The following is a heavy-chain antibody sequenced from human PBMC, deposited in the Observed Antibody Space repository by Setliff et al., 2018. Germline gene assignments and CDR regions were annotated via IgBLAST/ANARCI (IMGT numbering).Heavy chain of an antibody. D-gene: IGHD3-3*01. V-gene: IGHV1-46*01. J-gene: IGHJ5*02. CDR2: INPGGGST. CDR3: ARDARDFWSGYSSHEGFDP. CDR1: GYTFTSYY. Sequence: ASVKVSCKASGYTFTSYYMHWVRQAPGQGLEWMGIINPGGGSTSYAQKFQGRVTMTRDTSTSTVYMELSSLRSEDTAVYYCARDARDFWSGYSSHEGFDPWGQGTLVTVSS.